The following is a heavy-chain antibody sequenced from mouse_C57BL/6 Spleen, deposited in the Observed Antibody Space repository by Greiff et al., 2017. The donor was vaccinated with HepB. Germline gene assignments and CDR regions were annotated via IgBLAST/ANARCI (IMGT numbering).Heavy chain of an antibody. Sequence: EVKLQQSGTVLARPGASVKMSCTTSGYTFTSYWMHWVKQRPGQGLEWIGDIYPGNSDTSYNQKFKGKAKLTAVTSTSTAYMELSSLTNEDSAVYYCTRSGATVVIDYWGQGTTLTVSS. D-gene: IGHD1-1*01. CDR1: GYTFTSYW. CDR2: IYPGNSDT. V-gene: IGHV1-5*01. J-gene: IGHJ2*01. CDR3: TRSGATVVIDY.